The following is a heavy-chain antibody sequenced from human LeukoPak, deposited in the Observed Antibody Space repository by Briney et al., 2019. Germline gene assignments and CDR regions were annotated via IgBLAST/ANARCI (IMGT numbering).Heavy chain of an antibody. Sequence: SETLSLTCTVSGASISSGGYFWSWIRQPPGKGLESIGYIYHTGNTYYNPSLESRVTMSVDKSKNQFSLSLASVTVADTAVYYCARERPLDTVVSQDFWGQGTLVIVSS. CDR1: GASISSGGYF. D-gene: IGHD4-23*01. J-gene: IGHJ4*02. CDR2: IYHTGNT. V-gene: IGHV4-30-2*01. CDR3: ARERPLDTVVSQDF.